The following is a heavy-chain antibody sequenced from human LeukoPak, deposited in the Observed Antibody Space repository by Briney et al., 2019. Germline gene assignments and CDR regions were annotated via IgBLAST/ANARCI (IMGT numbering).Heavy chain of an antibody. CDR3: ARDSYCTNGVCYKQFWVI. CDR1: GGSFSGYY. V-gene: IGHV4-34*01. Sequence: PSETLSLTCAVYGGSFSGYYWSWIRQPPGKGLEWIGEINHSGSTNYNPSLKSRVTISVDTSKNQFSLELSSVTAADTAVYYCARDSYCTNGVCYKQFWVIWGQGTMVTVSS. CDR2: INHSGST. D-gene: IGHD2-8*01. J-gene: IGHJ3*02.